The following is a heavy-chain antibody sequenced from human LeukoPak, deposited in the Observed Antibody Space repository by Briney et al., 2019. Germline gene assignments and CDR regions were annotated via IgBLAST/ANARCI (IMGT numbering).Heavy chain of an antibody. J-gene: IGHJ4*02. V-gene: IGHV3-23*01. CDR1: GFTFSSYA. CDR2: ISGSGGST. CDR3: AKPYLPDSSSSRGYYFDS. Sequence: GGSLRLSCAASGFTFSSYAMSWVRQAPGKGLEWVSAISGSGGSTYYADSVKGRFTISRDNSKNTLYLQMNSLRAEDTAVYYCAKPYLPDSSSSRGYYFDSGGQGPLFPASP. D-gene: IGHD6-6*01.